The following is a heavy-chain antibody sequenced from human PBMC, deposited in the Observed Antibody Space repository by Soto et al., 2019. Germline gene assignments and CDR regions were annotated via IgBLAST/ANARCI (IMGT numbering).Heavy chain of an antibody. Sequence: ASVKVSCKASGYTFTSYGISWVRQAPGQGLEWMGWISAYNGNTNYARKLQGRVTMTTDTSTSTAYMELRSLRSDDTAVYYCARHLVVVVADTTDYGMDVWGQGTTVTVSS. CDR2: ISAYNGNT. CDR3: ARHLVVVVADTTDYGMDV. V-gene: IGHV1-18*01. J-gene: IGHJ6*02. D-gene: IGHD2-15*01. CDR1: GYTFTSYG.